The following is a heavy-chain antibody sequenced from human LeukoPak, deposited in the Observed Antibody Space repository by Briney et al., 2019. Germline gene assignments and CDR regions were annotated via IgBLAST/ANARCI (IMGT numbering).Heavy chain of an antibody. V-gene: IGHV3-7*01. CDR3: AREGTWSYYYDY. CDR1: GFTFSSQW. D-gene: IGHD1-26*01. Sequence: GGSLRLSCAASGFTFSSQWMSWVRQAPGKGLEWVAIVNQGGTGNYYVDSVKGRFTISRDNAENSLYLQMNSLRAEDTAVYYCAREGTWSYYYDYWGQGTLVTVSS. J-gene: IGHJ4*02. CDR2: VNQGGTGN.